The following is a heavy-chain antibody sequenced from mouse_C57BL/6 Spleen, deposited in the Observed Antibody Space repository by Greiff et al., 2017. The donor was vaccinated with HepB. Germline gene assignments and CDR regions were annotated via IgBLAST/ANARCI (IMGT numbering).Heavy chain of an antibody. Sequence: VQLQQPGVELVRPGSSVKLSCKASGYTFTSYWMHWVKQRPIQGLEWIGNIDPSDSETHYNQKFKDKATLTVDKSSSTAYMQLSSLTSEDSAVYYCAREGYYGSSAYWGQGTLVTVSA. CDR1: GYTFTSYW. J-gene: IGHJ3*01. V-gene: IGHV1-52*01. CDR3: AREGYYGSSAY. D-gene: IGHD1-1*01. CDR2: IDPSDSET.